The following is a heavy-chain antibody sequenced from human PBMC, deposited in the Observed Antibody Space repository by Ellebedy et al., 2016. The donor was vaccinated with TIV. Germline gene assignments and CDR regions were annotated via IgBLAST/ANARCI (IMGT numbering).Heavy chain of an antibody. CDR1: GFTFSRYD. D-gene: IGHD3-16*01. CDR3: TRFEIISGGGYGMDV. Sequence: GGSLRLXXAASGFTFSRYDMHWVRQSTRKGLEWVASIDNAGDTYYPGSVKGRFTISRENAKNSLYLQMNSLRVEDTVVYYCTRFEIISGGGYGMDVWGQGTTVTVSS. J-gene: IGHJ6*02. V-gene: IGHV3-13*01. CDR2: IDNAGDT.